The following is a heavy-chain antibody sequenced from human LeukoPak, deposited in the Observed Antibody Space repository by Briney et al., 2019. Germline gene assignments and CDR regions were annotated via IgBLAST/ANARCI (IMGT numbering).Heavy chain of an antibody. CDR1: GGSISSYY. J-gene: IGHJ6*03. CDR2: IYYSGST. Sequence: SETLSLTCTVSGGSISSYYWSWIRQPPGKGLEWIGYIYYSGSTNYNPSLKSRVTISVDTSKNQFSLKLSSVTAADTAVYYCARGRNYYYYMDVWGKGTTVTISS. V-gene: IGHV4-59*01. CDR3: ARGRNYYYYMDV.